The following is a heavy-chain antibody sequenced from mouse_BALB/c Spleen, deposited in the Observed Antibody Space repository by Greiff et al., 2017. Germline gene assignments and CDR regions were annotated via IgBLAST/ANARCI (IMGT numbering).Heavy chain of an antibody. CDR2: IAPGSGST. J-gene: IGHJ1*01. D-gene: IGHD2-3*01. V-gene: IGHV1S41*01. Sequence: DLVKPGASVKLSCKASGYTFTSYWINWIKQRPGQGLEWIGRIAPGSGSTYYNEMFKGKATLTVDTSSSTAYIQLSSLSSEDSAVYFCASYDGYYDWYFDVWGAGTTVTVSS. CDR3: ASYDGYYDWYFDV. CDR1: GYTFTSYW.